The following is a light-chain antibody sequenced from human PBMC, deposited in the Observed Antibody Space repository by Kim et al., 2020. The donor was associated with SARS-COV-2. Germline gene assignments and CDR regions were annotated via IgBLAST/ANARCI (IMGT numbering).Light chain of an antibody. Sequence: SPGESATLSCRASQSISSTYLAWYQQRPGQAPRLLIYGASSRATGIPDRFSGSGSGTDFTLTISRLEPADFAVYYCQQYGSSPRTFGQGTKVDIK. CDR1: QSISSTY. V-gene: IGKV3-20*01. CDR3: QQYGSSPRT. J-gene: IGKJ1*01. CDR2: GAS.